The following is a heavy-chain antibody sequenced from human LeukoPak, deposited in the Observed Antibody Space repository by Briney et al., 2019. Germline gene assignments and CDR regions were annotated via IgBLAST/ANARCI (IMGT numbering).Heavy chain of an antibody. CDR2: INHSGST. CDR3: ARAWSYGSGSYLDY. V-gene: IGHV4-34*01. Sequence: SETLSLTCVVYGGSFSGFYWSWIRKPPGKGLEWIAEINHSGSTNYIPSLKSRVTISADTSKNHFSLKLRSVTAADTAVYYCARAWSYGSGSYLDYWGQGTLVTVSS. J-gene: IGHJ4*02. D-gene: IGHD3-10*01. CDR1: GGSFSGFY.